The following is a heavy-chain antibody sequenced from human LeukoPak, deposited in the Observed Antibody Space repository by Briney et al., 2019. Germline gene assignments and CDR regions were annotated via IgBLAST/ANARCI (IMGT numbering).Heavy chain of an antibody. D-gene: IGHD5-18*01. CDR1: GGTFSSYT. V-gene: IGHV1-69*02. Sequence: SVKVSCKASGGTFSSYTISWVRQAPGQGLEWMGRIIPILGIANYAQKFQGRVTITADKSTSTAYMELSSLRSEDTAVYYCASSIQLWSYFDYWGQGTLVTVSS. J-gene: IGHJ4*02. CDR3: ASSIQLWSYFDY. CDR2: IIPILGIA.